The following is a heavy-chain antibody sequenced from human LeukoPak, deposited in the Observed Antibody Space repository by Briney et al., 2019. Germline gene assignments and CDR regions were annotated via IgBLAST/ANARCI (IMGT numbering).Heavy chain of an antibody. V-gene: IGHV3-74*01. J-gene: IGHJ6*03. Sequence: AGGSLRLSCAASGFTFSSYWMHWVRQAPGKGLVWVSRINSDGSSTSYADSVKGRFTISRDNAKNTLYLQMNSLRAEDTAVYYCARGHYDFWSGYYGSYYYYYYMDVWGKGTTVTVSS. CDR1: GFTFSSYW. D-gene: IGHD3-3*01. CDR3: ARGHYDFWSGYYGSYYYYYYMDV. CDR2: INSDGSST.